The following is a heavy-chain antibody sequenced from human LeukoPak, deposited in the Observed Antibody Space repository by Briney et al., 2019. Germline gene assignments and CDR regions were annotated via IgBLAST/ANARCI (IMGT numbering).Heavy chain of an antibody. J-gene: IGHJ4*02. CDR1: RFTFTSSA. Sequence: SVKVSCKASRFTFTSSAVQWVRQARGQRLDWIGWIVVGSGNTNYAQKFQERVTITRDMSTSTAYMELSSLRSEDTAVYYCAAESVGYCSGGSCYGQFDYWGQGTLVTVSS. CDR2: IVVGSGNT. CDR3: AAESVGYCSGGSCYGQFDY. D-gene: IGHD2-15*01. V-gene: IGHV1-58*01.